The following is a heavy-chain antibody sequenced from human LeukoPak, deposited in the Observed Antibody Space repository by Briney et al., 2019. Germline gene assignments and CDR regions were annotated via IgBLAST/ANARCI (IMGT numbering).Heavy chain of an antibody. V-gene: IGHV4-4*02. Sequence: SETLSLTCAVSGGSISSSNWWSWVRQPPGKGLERIGEIYHSGSTNYNPSLKSRVTISVDKSKNQFSLKLSSVTAADTAVYYCARASGWAAAGLDYWGQGTLVTVSS. D-gene: IGHD6-13*01. CDR3: ARASGWAAAGLDY. CDR1: GGSISSSNW. J-gene: IGHJ4*02. CDR2: IYHSGST.